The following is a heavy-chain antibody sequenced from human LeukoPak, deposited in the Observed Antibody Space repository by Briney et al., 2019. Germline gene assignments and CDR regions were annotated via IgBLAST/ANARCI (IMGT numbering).Heavy chain of an antibody. Sequence: GGSLRLSCAASGFTFSTYWMHWVRQAPGKGLVWVSRINSDGSRTNYADSVKGRFTISRDNAKNSLYLQMNSLRAEDTAVYYCARDLRDYYYYGMDVWGQGTTVTVSS. J-gene: IGHJ6*02. CDR3: ARDLRDYYYYGMDV. CDR1: GFTFSTYW. CDR2: INSDGSRT. V-gene: IGHV3-74*01.